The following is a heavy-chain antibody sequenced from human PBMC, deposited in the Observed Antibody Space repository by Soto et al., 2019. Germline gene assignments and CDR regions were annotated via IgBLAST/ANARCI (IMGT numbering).Heavy chain of an antibody. V-gene: IGHV3-33*01. CDR2: IWYDGSTQ. J-gene: IGHJ4*02. CDR1: GFTFSNYG. CDR3: ARRAPHGGYFDY. Sequence: QVQLVESGGGVVQPGRSLRLSCAASGFTFSNYGMHWVRQAPGKGLEWVAVIWYDGSTQNYADSVKGRFAISRDTSKNTRDLQMNSLTADDTAVYYCARRAPHGGYFDYWGQGTLVTVSS. D-gene: IGHD3-10*01.